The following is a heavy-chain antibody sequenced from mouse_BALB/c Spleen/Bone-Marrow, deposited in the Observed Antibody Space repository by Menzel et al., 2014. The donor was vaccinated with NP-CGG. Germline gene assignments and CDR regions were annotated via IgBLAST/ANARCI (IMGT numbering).Heavy chain of an antibody. V-gene: IGHV1-14*01. CDR2: FNPYNDGT. Sequence: EVQLQESGPELVKPGASVKMSCKASGYTFTSHVMHWVKQKPGQGLEWIGYFNPYNDGTKYNEKFKGKATLTSDKSSSTAYMELSSLTSEDSAVYYCARNYGSSYWYFDVWGAGTTVTVSS. CDR1: GYTFTSHV. D-gene: IGHD1-1*01. CDR3: ARNYGSSYWYFDV. J-gene: IGHJ1*01.